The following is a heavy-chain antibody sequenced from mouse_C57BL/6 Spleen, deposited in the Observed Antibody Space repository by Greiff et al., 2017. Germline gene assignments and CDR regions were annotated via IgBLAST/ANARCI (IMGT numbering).Heavy chain of an antibody. CDR1: GYTFTSYT. V-gene: IGHV1-4*01. CDR3: ARGDYGYDGRAFDY. Sequence: QVQPKESGAELARPGASVKMSCKASGYTFTSYTMHWVKQRPGQGLEWIGYINPSSGYTKYNQKFKDKATLTADKSSSTAYMQLSSLTSEDSAVYYCARGDYGYDGRAFDYWGQGTTLTVSS. CDR2: INPSSGYT. D-gene: IGHD2-2*01. J-gene: IGHJ2*01.